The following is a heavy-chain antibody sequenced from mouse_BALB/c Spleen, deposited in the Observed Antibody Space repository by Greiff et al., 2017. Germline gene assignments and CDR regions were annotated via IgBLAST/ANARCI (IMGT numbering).Heavy chain of an antibody. V-gene: IGHV1S137*01. CDR3: ARSSHYAMDY. J-gene: IGHJ4*01. CDR1: GYTFTDYA. Sequence: QVHLQQSGAELVRPGVSVKISCKGSGYTFTDYAMHWVKQSHAKSLEWIGVISTYYGDASYNQKFKGKATMTVDKSSSTAYMELARLTSEDSAIYYCARSSHYAMDYWGQGTSVTVSS. CDR2: ISTYYGDA.